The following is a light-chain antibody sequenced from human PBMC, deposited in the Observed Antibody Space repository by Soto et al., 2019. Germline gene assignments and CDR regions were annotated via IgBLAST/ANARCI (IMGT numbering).Light chain of an antibody. CDR3: QQYNNWPHT. CDR1: QSVRNN. CDR2: GVS. J-gene: IGKJ2*01. Sequence: EIELTQSPANLSLSPGESANLXCRASQSVRNNVDWYQQKPGKAHSHLMYGVSTMAQGAPVSFSCSGSATEFTPTINSLQSEDFAVYYRQQYNNWPHTFGQGTKVDIK. V-gene: IGKV3-15*01.